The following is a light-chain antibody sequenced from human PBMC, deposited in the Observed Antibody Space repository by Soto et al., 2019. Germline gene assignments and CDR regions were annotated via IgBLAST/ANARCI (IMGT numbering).Light chain of an antibody. CDR3: QQRSNWPT. Sequence: DIQMTQCPASVSASFGDRVPITCRASQGIRSWLAWYQQKPGKAPKLLIYAASSLQSGVPSRLSCSGSGTDFTLTISSLQPEDFAVYYCQQRSNWPTFGQGTKVDNK. J-gene: IGKJ1*01. V-gene: IGKV1-12*01. CDR1: QGIRSW. CDR2: AAS.